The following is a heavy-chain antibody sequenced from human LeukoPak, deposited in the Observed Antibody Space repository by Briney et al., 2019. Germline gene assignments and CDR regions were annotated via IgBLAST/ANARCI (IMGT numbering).Heavy chain of an antibody. Sequence: GGSLRLSCAVSGFTFSSYTMSWVRQAPGKGLEWVSSITGSSTYIYYADSVKGRFTISRDNAKNSLYLQMNNLGAEDTAVYYCARDLTVTSTCWFDLWGQGTLVTVSS. D-gene: IGHD4-11*01. CDR1: GFTFSSYT. J-gene: IGHJ5*02. CDR3: ARDLTVTSTCWFDL. V-gene: IGHV3-21*01. CDR2: ITGSSTYI.